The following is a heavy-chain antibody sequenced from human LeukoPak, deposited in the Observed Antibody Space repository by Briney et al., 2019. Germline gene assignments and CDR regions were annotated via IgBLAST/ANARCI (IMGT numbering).Heavy chain of an antibody. CDR3: ASQIPRGSYRLFDY. V-gene: IGHV3-66*04. Sequence: GGSLRLSCAASGFTVSSNYMSWVRQAPGKGLEWVSVIYSGGSTYYADSVKGRFTISRDNSKNTLYLQMNSLRAEDTAVYYCASQIPRGSYRLFDYWGQGTLVTVSS. J-gene: IGHJ4*02. D-gene: IGHD3-16*02. CDR2: IYSGGST. CDR1: GFTVSSNY.